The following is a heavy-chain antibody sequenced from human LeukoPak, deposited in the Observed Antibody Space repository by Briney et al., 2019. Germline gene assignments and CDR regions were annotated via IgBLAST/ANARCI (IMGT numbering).Heavy chain of an antibody. J-gene: IGHJ5*02. CDR1: GYTFTDYY. CDR3: ATSPYCGGDCYLDWFDP. D-gene: IGHD2-21*01. CDR2: VDPEDGET. Sequence: ASVKVSCKVSGYTFTDYYMHWVQQAPGKGLEWMGLVDPEDGETIYAEKLQGRVTITADTSTDTAYMELSSLRSEDTAVYYCATSPYCGGDCYLDWFDPWGQGTLVTVSS. V-gene: IGHV1-69-2*01.